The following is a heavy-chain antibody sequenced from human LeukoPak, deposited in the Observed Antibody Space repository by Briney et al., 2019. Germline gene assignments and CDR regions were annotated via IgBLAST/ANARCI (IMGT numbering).Heavy chain of an antibody. V-gene: IGHV1-2*02. CDR1: GYTLTGYY. CDR2: INPNSGGT. CDR3: ARVDYYDSSGYSTPWEYFQH. J-gene: IGHJ1*01. Sequence: ASVKVSCKASGYTLTGYYMHWVRQAPGQGLEWMGWINPNSGGTNYAQKFQGRVTMTRDTSISTAYMELSRLRSDDTAVYYCARVDYYDSSGYSTPWEYFQHWGQGTLVTVSS. D-gene: IGHD3-22*01.